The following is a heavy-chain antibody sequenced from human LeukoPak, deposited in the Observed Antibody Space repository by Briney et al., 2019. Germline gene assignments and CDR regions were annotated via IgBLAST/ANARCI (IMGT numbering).Heavy chain of an antibody. J-gene: IGHJ4*02. CDR3: AREGGYLQLRYFDY. D-gene: IGHD5-24*01. V-gene: IGHV3-66*01. CDR1: GFTVSSNY. CDR2: IYSGGST. Sequence: GGSLRLSCAASGFTVSSNYMSWVRQAPGKGLEWVSVIYSGGSTYYADSVKGRFTISRDNSKNTLYLQMNSLRAEDTAVYYCAREGGYLQLRYFDYWGQGTLVTVSS.